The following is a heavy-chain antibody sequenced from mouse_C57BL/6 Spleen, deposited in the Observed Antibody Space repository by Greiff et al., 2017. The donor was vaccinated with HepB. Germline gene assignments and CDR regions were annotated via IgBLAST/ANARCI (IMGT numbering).Heavy chain of an antibody. CDR1: GFNIKDYY. CDR2: IDPEDGDT. V-gene: IGHV14-1*01. D-gene: IGHD2-2*01. J-gene: IGHJ3*01. CDR3: TTSMVTPAWFAY. Sequence: EVKLMESGAELVRPGASVKLSCTASGFNIKDYYMHWVKQRPEQGLEWIGRIDPEDGDTEYAPKFQGKATMTADTSSNTAYLQLSSLTSEDTAVYYCTTSMVTPAWFAYWGQGTLVTVSA.